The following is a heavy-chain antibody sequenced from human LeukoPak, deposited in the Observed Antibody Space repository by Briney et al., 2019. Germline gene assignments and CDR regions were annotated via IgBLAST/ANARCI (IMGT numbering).Heavy chain of an antibody. CDR1: GGSISSYY. Sequence: SETLFLTCTVSGGSISSYYRSWIRQPPGKGLEWIGYISYSGTTNYNPSLKSRVTISVAPSKNQFSLKLRSVTAPDTAVYYCARDRGNYFDYWGQGTLVTVSS. CDR3: ARDRGNYFDY. V-gene: IGHV4-59*01. J-gene: IGHJ4*02. D-gene: IGHD6-13*01. CDR2: ISYSGTT.